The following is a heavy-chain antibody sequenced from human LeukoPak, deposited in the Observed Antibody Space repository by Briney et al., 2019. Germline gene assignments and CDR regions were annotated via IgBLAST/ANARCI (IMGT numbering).Heavy chain of an antibody. J-gene: IGHJ4*02. CDR1: GFTFSSYS. Sequence: PGGSLRLSCAASGFTFSSYSMNWVRQAPGKGLEWVANIKQDGSEKYYVDSVKGRFTISRDNAKNSLYLQMNSLRAEDTAVYYCASQPGYSGYDGGYYSRYWGQGTLVTVSS. V-gene: IGHV3-7*01. CDR3: ASQPGYSGYDGGYYSRY. D-gene: IGHD5-12*01. CDR2: IKQDGSEK.